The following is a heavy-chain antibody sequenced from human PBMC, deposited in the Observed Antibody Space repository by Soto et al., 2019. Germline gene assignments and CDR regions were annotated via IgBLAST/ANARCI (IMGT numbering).Heavy chain of an antibody. Sequence: GGSLRLSCAVSGFTFNNYGMHWVRQAPGKGLEWVAVIWYDGSRKYYADSVKGRFTISRDNSKNTLFLQMDSLRAEDTAVYYCATYSGSWYVIDYWGQGTLVTVSS. V-gene: IGHV3-33*01. CDR1: GFTFNNYG. D-gene: IGHD6-13*01. J-gene: IGHJ4*02. CDR3: ATYSGSWYVIDY. CDR2: IWYDGSRK.